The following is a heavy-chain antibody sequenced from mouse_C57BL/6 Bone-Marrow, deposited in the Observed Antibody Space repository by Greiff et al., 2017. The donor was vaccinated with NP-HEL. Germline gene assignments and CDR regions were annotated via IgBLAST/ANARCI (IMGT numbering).Heavy chain of an antibody. V-gene: IGHV5-16*01. CDR2: INYDGSST. D-gene: IGHD2-1*01. CDR3: AREIYYGNYGAMDY. Sequence: EVKLMESEGGLVQPGRSMKLSCTASGFTFSDYYMAWVRQVPEKGLEWVANINYDGSSTYYLDSLKSRFIISRDNAKNILYLQMSSLKSEDTATYYCAREIYYGNYGAMDYWGQGTSVTVSS. CDR1: GFTFSDYY. J-gene: IGHJ4*01.